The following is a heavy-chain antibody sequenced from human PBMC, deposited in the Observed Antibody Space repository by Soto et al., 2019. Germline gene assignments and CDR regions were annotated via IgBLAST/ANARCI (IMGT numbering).Heavy chain of an antibody. CDR1: GGTFSRYA. J-gene: IGHJ5*02. CDR3: ARDGALYDSSGYYFLS. V-gene: IGHV1-69*13. CDR2: ITPMFGKP. D-gene: IGHD3-22*01. Sequence: SVKVSCKASGGTFSRYAINWVRQAPGQGLEWMGGITPMFGKPNYAQKFQGRVTITADEFTSTGYMELRSLRSDDTAVYYCARDGALYDSSGYYFLSWGQGTLVTVSS.